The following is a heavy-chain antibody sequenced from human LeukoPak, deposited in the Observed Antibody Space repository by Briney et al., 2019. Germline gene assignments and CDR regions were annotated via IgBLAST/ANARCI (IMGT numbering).Heavy chain of an antibody. CDR1: GFTFSSYS. CDR3: ARGVVVVPAARWFDP. D-gene: IGHD2-2*01. J-gene: IGHJ5*02. V-gene: IGHV3-21*01. Sequence: GRSLRLSCAASGFTFSSYSMNWVRQAPGKGLEWVSSISSSSSYIYYADSVKGRFTISRDNAKNSLYLQMNSLRAEDAAVYYCARGVVVVPAARWFDPWGQGTLVTVSS. CDR2: ISSSSSYI.